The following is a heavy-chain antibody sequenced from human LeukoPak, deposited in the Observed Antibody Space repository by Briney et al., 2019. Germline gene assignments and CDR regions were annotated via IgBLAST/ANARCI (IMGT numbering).Heavy chain of an antibody. CDR2: IKSKTDGGTT. J-gene: IGHJ6*02. CDR1: GFTFSSYA. Sequence: PGGSLRLSCAASGFTFSSYAMSWVRQAPGKGLEWVGRIKSKTDGGTTDYAAPVKGRFTISRDDSKNTLYLQMNSLKTEDTAVYYCTTDQTPVVWYYGMDVWGQGTTVTVSS. V-gene: IGHV3-15*01. D-gene: IGHD2-2*01. CDR3: TTDQTPVVWYYGMDV.